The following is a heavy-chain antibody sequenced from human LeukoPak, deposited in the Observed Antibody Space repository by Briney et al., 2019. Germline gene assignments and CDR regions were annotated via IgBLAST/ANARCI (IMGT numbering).Heavy chain of an antibody. V-gene: IGHV3-30*02. CDR2: IRYDGSNK. Sequence: GGSLRLSCAASGFTFSSYGMHWDRQAPGKGLEWVAFIRYDGSNKYYEDSVKGRLTISRDNSKNTLYLQMSSLRAEDTAVYYCAKDLKQLVFYFDYWGQGTLVTVSS. CDR3: AKDLKQLVFYFDY. CDR1: GFTFSSYG. J-gene: IGHJ4*02. D-gene: IGHD6-13*01.